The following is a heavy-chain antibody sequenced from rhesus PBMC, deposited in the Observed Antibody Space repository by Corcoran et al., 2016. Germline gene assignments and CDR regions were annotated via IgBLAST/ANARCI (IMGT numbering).Heavy chain of an antibody. CDR2: IRNKVSVGKA. V-gene: IGHV3-184*01. CDR3: TRPDPSGYSFYYGLDS. D-gene: IGHD5-24*01. CDR1: GFTFRDHY. Sequence: EVQLVESGGGLVQPGGSLRLSCAASGFTFRDHYMYWVRRAPGQGREGVGCIGLIRNKVSVGKAEYAAAVKGRFSISRDESKSIAYLQMNSRKTEDTAVYYCTRPDPSGYSFYYGLDSWGQGVVVTVSS. J-gene: IGHJ6*01.